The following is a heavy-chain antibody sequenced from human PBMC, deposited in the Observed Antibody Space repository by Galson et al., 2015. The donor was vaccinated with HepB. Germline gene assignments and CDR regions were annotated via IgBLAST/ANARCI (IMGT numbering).Heavy chain of an antibody. V-gene: IGHV3-7*01. CDR1: GFTFSSYW. CDR2: IKQDGSEK. Sequence: SLRLSCAASGFTFSSYWMSWVRQAPGKGLEWVANIKQDGSEKYYVDSVKGRFTISRDNSKNTLYLQMNSLRAEDTAVYYCARAGYGGAFDIWGQGTMVTVSS. CDR3: ARAGYGGAFDI. D-gene: IGHD3-10*01. J-gene: IGHJ3*02.